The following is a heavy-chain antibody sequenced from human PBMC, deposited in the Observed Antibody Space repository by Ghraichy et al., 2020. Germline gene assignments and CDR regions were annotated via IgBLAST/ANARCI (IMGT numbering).Heavy chain of an antibody. J-gene: IGHJ3*02. CDR2: IWYDGSSE. D-gene: IGHD2-8*02. CDR1: GLTFITYG. CDR3: VRDGYSTGLDAFDI. V-gene: IGHV3-33*01. Sequence: GESLNISCAASGLTFITYGMHWVGQAPGKGLEWVAVIWYDGSSEYYADSVKGRFTISRDNSKSTLYLQMNSLRDEDTAVYYCVRDGYSTGLDAFDIWGLGTMVTVSS.